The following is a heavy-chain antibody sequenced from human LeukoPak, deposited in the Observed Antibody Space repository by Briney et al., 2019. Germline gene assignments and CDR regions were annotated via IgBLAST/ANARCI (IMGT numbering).Heavy chain of an antibody. V-gene: IGHV3-64D*06. Sequence: GGSLRLSCSASGFTFSMSAMHWVRQAPGKGLQYVSVISGNGVSTSYADSVKGRFTISRDNSKNTVYLQMSSLRAENTAVYYCVGDGRDGYNRYFHHWGQGTLVTVSS. D-gene: IGHD5-24*01. CDR1: GFTFSMSA. J-gene: IGHJ1*01. CDR3: VGDGRDGYNRYFHH. CDR2: ISGNGVST.